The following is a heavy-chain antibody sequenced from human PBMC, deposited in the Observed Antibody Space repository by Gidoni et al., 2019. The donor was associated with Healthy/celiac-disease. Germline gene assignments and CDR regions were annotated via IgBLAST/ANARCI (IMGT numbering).Heavy chain of an antibody. CDR3: ARDGGHWGSYGYYYYGMDV. CDR2: INSDGSST. V-gene: IGHV3-74*01. Sequence: EVQLVESGGGLVQPGGSLRLSCAASGFTFSSYWMHWVRQAPGKGLVWVSRINSDGSSTSYADSVKGRFTISRDNAKNTLYLQMNSLRAEDTAVYYCARDGGHWGSYGYYYYGMDVWGQGTTVTVSS. CDR1: GFTFSSYW. D-gene: IGHD3-16*01. J-gene: IGHJ6*02.